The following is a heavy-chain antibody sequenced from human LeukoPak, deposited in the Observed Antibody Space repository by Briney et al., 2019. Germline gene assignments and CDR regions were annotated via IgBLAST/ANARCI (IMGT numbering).Heavy chain of an antibody. V-gene: IGHV3-33*01. CDR3: ARDSVSYCSGGSCYHGSYYYYGMDV. CDR2: IWYDGSNK. J-gene: IGHJ6*02. CDR1: GFTFSSYG. D-gene: IGHD2-15*01. Sequence: GGSLRLSCAASGFTFSSYGMHWVRQAPGKGLEWVAVIWYDGSNKYYADSVKGRFTISRDNSKNTLYLQMNSLRAEDTAVYYCARDSVSYCSGGSCYHGSYYYYGMDVWGQGTTVNVSS.